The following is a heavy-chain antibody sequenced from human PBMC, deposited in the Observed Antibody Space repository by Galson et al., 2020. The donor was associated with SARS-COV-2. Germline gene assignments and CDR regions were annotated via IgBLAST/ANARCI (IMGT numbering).Heavy chain of an antibody. CDR1: GGSISSGDYY. Sequence: SETLSLTCTVSGGSISSGDYYWSWIRQPPGKGLEWIGYIYYSGSTSYNPSLKSRVTISGDTSKNQFSLKVSSVTAADTAVYYCARSSSTTNDPIDYWGQGTLVTVSS. V-gene: IGHV4-30-4*01. D-gene: IGHD2-2*01. CDR3: ARSSSTTNDPIDY. CDR2: IYYSGST. J-gene: IGHJ4*02.